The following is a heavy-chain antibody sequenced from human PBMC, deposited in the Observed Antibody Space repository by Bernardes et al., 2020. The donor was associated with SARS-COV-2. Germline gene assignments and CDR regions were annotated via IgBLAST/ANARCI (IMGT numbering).Heavy chain of an antibody. V-gene: IGHV3-33*01. J-gene: IGHJ4*02. D-gene: IGHD4-17*01. Sequence: GGSLRLSFAASGFTFSSYGMHWVRPAPGKGLEWVAVIWYDGSNKYYADSVKGRFTISRDNSKNTLYLQMNSLRAEDTAVYYCAREPAYGDYDEMAYWGQGTLVTVSS. CDR1: GFTFSSYG. CDR2: IWYDGSNK. CDR3: AREPAYGDYDEMAY.